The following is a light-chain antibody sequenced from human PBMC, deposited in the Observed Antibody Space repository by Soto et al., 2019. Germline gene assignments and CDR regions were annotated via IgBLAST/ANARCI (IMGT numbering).Light chain of an antibody. CDR3: LQYNDWPPKQYT. CDR1: QSVSSD. J-gene: IGKJ2*01. V-gene: IGKV3-15*01. CDR2: GAS. Sequence: EIVMTQSPATLSVSPGERVTLSCRASQSVSSDLAWYQYKPGQAPRLLIYGASTRATGTPARFSGSGSGTEFSLSISSLQSEDFAVYYCLQYNDWPPKQYTFGQGPKLEIK.